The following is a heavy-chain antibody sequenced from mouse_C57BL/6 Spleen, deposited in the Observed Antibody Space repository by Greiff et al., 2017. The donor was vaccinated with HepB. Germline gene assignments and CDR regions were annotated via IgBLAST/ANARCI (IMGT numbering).Heavy chain of an antibody. CDR1: GYSITSGYY. V-gene: IGHV3-6*01. Sequence: EVKLVESGPGLVKPSQSLSLTCSVTGYSITSGYYWNWIRQFPGNKLEWMGYISYDGSNNYNPSLKNRISITRDTSKNQFFLKLNSVTTEDTATYYCAREVLRSYYAMDYWGQGTSVTVSS. D-gene: IGHD1-1*01. J-gene: IGHJ4*01. CDR3: AREVLRSYYAMDY. CDR2: ISYDGSN.